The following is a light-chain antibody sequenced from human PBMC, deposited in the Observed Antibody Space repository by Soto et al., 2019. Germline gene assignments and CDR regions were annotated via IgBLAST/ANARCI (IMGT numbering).Light chain of an antibody. Sequence: EIVMTQSPATLSVSPGERATLSCRAGQSVSNKLAWYQHKPGQAPRVLIYDTSTRAAGIPARFSGSGSGTDFTLTISSLQSEDFAVYYCQQYNTWRSITFGQGTRLESK. CDR1: QSVSNK. V-gene: IGKV3-15*01. CDR3: QQYNTWRSIT. J-gene: IGKJ5*01. CDR2: DTS.